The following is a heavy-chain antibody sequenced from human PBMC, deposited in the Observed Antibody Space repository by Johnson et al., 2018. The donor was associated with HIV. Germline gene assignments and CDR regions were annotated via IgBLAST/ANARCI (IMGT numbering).Heavy chain of an antibody. D-gene: IGHD1-26*01. V-gene: IGHV3-66*02. CDR3: ASDGWELLGVAAFDI. J-gene: IGHJ3*02. CDR1: GFSISSNY. Sequence: EKLVESGGGLVQPGGSLRLSCAASGFSISSNYMSWIRQAPGKGLEWVSVIYSGDTTYYADSVKGRFTISRDTSKNTLYLQMNSLRPEDTAVYYCASDGWELLGVAAFDIWGLGTMVTVSS. CDR2: IYSGDTT.